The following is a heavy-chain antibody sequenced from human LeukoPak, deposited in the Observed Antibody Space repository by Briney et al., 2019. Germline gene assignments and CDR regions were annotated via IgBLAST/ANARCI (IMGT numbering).Heavy chain of an antibody. CDR3: ARGKSRGSHIDY. CDR2: INHSGST. D-gene: IGHD1-26*01. CDR1: GYSISSSYY. J-gene: IGHJ4*02. V-gene: IGHV4-38-2*02. Sequence: SETLSLTCIVSGYSISSSYYWGWIRQPPGEGLEWIGEINHSGSTYYNPSLKSRVTISVDTSKNQFSLRLRSVTAADTAVYYCARGKSRGSHIDYWGQGTLVTVFS.